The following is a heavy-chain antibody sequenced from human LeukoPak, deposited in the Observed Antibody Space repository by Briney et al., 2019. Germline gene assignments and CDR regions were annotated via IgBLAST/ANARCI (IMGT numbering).Heavy chain of an antibody. Sequence: SETLSLTCTVSGGSISSSSYYWGWIRQPPGKGLEWIGSIYYSGSTYYNPSLTSRVTMSVDTSKKEFSLRLSSVTAADTAVYYCARRDYRGDLPYTFDIWGQGTLVTVSS. V-gene: IGHV4-39*07. CDR1: GGSISSSSYY. CDR2: IYYSGST. CDR3: ARRDYRGDLPYTFDI. D-gene: IGHD4-23*01. J-gene: IGHJ3*02.